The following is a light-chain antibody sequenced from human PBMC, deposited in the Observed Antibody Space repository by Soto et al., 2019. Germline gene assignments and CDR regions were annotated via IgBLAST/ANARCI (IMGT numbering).Light chain of an antibody. CDR1: SGDVGGYGL. Sequence: QLVLTQPASVSGSPGQSISISCTGTSGDVGGYGLVSWYQQHPGKAPKLIIHEANKRPSGVSNRFSGSKSGNTASLTISGLQAEDEADYYCCSYAGSSTYVFGTGTKLTVL. J-gene: IGLJ1*01. CDR3: CSYAGSSTYV. V-gene: IGLV2-23*01. CDR2: EAN.